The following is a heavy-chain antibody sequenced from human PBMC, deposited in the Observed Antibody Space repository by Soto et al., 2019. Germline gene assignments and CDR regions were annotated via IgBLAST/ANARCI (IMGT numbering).Heavy chain of an antibody. D-gene: IGHD6-6*01. J-gene: IGHJ6*02. V-gene: IGHV3-30*03. Sequence: GGSLRLSCAASGFTFSSYGMHWVRQAPGKGLEWVAVISYDGSNKYYADSVKGRFTISRDNSKNTLYLQMNRLRAEDTAVYYCATGSSSFYYYYGMDVWGQGTTVTVSS. CDR2: ISYDGSNK. CDR1: GFTFSSYG. CDR3: ATGSSSFYYYYGMDV.